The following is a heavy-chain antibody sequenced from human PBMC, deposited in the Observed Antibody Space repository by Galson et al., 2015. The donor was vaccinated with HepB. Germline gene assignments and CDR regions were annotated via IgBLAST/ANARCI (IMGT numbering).Heavy chain of an antibody. J-gene: IGHJ2*01. V-gene: IGHV1-8*01. Sequence: SVKVSCKASGYTFTSHDINWVRQATGQGLEWMGWMNPNSGNTGYAQKFQGRVTMTRDTSISTAYVELSSLRSEDTAVYYCTRRATDRYWYFDLWGHGTLVTVSS. CDR2: MNPNSGNT. CDR3: TRRATDRYWYFDL. D-gene: IGHD1-1*01. CDR1: GYTFTSHD.